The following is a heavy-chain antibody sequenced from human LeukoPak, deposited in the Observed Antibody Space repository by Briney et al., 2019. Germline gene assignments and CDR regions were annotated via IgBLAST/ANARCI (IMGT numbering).Heavy chain of an antibody. CDR3: ARLGILTGYYST. V-gene: IGHV3-21*01. CDR2: ISSSSYI. Sequence: GGSLRLSCAASGFTFSSYSMNWVRQAPGKGLEWVSSISSSSYIYYADSVKGRFTISRDNAKNSLYLQMTSLRAEDTAVYYCARLGILTGYYSTWGQGTLVTVSS. D-gene: IGHD3-9*01. J-gene: IGHJ5*02. CDR1: GFTFSSYS.